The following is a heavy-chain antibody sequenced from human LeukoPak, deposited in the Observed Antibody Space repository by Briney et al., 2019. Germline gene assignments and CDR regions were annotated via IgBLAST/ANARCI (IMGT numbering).Heavy chain of an antibody. CDR3: AKDPPEYQLLPGWFDH. J-gene: IGHJ5*02. Sequence: GGSLRLSCAASGFTFSSYGMHWVRQAPGKGLEWVAFIRYDGSNKYYADSVKGRFTISRDNSKNTLYLQMNSLRTEDTAVYYCAKDPPEYQLLPGWFDHWGQGTLVTVSS. V-gene: IGHV3-30*02. CDR2: IRYDGSNK. CDR1: GFTFSSYG. D-gene: IGHD2-2*01.